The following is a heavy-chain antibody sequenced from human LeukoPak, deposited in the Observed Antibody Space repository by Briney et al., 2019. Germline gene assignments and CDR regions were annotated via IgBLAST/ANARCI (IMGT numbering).Heavy chain of an antibody. D-gene: IGHD3-9*01. J-gene: IGHJ4*02. CDR2: ISYDGSNK. CDR3: AKDYDILTGQLLDY. Sequence: GRSLRLSCAASGLTYSSYALHWSPKAQGKGLEGVAVISYDGSNKYYADSVKGRFTISRQNSKNTLYLQMNSLRAEDTAVYYCAKDYDILTGQLLDYWGQGTLVTVSS. CDR1: GLTYSSYA. V-gene: IGHV3-30*18.